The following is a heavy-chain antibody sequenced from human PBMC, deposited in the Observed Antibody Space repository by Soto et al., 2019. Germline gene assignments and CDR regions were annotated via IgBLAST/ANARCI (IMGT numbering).Heavy chain of an antibody. CDR1: GGSISSYY. J-gene: IGHJ5*02. CDR3: ARVGGSGSYYNVFWFDP. CDR2: IYYSGST. V-gene: IGHV4-59*01. Sequence: TSETLSLTCTVSGGSISSYYWSWIRQPPGKGLEWIGYIYYSGSTNYNPSLKSRVTISVDTSKNQFSLKLSSVTAADTAVYYCARVGGSGSYYNVFWFDPWGQGTLVTVSS. D-gene: IGHD3-10*01.